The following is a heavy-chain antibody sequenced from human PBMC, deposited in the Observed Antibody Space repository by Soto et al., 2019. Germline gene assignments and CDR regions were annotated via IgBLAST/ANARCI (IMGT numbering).Heavy chain of an antibody. D-gene: IGHD6-13*01. CDR3: ARQQRGGYYYYGMDV. J-gene: IGHJ6*02. CDR2: IDPSDSYT. V-gene: IGHV5-10-1*01. Sequence: PRQSVNLSCKGSGYSFTSYWISWVRQMTGKGLEWMGRIDPSDSYTNYSPSFQGHVTISADKSISAAYLQWSSLKASDTAMYYCARQQRGGYYYYGMDVWGQGTTVTVSS. CDR1: GYSFTSYW.